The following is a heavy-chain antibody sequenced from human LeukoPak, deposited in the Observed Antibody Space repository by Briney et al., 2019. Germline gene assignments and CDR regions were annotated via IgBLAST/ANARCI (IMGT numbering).Heavy chain of an antibody. D-gene: IGHD3-10*01. CDR2: ISGTGGST. V-gene: IGHV3-64*01. CDR1: GFTSTSHD. CDR3: TRGLPGGLDS. Sequence: GGSLRLSCGASGFTSTSHDMHWARQAPGKGLEYVSGISGTGGSTYYANSVKGRFIISRDNSKNTLYLQMGSLRAEDMAEYYCTRGLPGGLDSWGQGTLVTVSS. J-gene: IGHJ4*02.